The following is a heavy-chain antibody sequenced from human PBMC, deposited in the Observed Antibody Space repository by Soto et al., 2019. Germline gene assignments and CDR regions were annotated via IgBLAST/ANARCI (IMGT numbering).Heavy chain of an antibody. Sequence: ASVKVSCKASGYTFTSYGISCVRQAPGQGLEWMGWISAYNGNTNYAQKLQGRVTMTTDTSTSTAYMELRSLRSDDTAVYYCARDQMRVFATPTPFDYWGQGTLVTVSS. J-gene: IGHJ4*02. CDR2: ISAYNGNT. V-gene: IGHV1-18*04. CDR1: GYTFTSYG. CDR3: ARDQMRVFATPTPFDY. D-gene: IGHD3-10*02.